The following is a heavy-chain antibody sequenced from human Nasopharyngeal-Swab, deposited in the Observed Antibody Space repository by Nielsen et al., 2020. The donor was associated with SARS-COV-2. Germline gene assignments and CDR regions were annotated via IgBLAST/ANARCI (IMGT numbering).Heavy chain of an antibody. D-gene: IGHD3-22*01. CDR3: AASLPYDSSGYYS. V-gene: IGHV3-15*01. CDR2: IKSKTDGGTT. J-gene: IGHJ4*02. Sequence: WIRQPPGKGLEWVGRIKSKTDGGTTDYAAPVKGRFTISRDDSKNTLYLQMSSLRSEDTAVYYCAASLPYDSSGYYSWGQGTLVTVSS.